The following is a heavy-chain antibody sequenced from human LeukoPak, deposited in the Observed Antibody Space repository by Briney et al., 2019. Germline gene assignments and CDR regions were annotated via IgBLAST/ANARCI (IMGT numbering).Heavy chain of an antibody. CDR2: IDYSGST. CDR1: GASISNYY. V-gene: IGHV4-59*01. J-gene: IGHJ4*02. CDR3: ANGGIFGVVSDY. Sequence: SETLSLTCAVSGASISNYYWSWIRQPPGKGLEWIGYIDYSGSTNYSPSLKSRVTISLDTSTNQFSLKLSSVTAADTAVYYCANGGIFGVVSDYWGQGTLVTVSS. D-gene: IGHD3-3*01.